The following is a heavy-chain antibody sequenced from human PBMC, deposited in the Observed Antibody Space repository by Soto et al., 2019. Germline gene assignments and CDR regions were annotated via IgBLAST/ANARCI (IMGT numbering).Heavy chain of an antibody. CDR3: ARGWGFGSYYYYFDY. D-gene: IGHD3-22*01. Sequence: SETLSLTCSVSNGSISNHYWTWIRQPPGKGLEWIGYIHYSGNTNYNPSLKSRLTMSADTSRNQISLKLTSVTAADAAVYFCARGWGFGSYYYYFDYWGRGSLVTVS. V-gene: IGHV4-59*11. CDR2: IHYSGNT. CDR1: NGSISNHY. J-gene: IGHJ4*02.